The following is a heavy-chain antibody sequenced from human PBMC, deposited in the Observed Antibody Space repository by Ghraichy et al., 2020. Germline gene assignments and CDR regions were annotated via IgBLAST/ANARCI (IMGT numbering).Heavy chain of an antibody. CDR2: ISSSGDTT. Sequence: GGSLRLSCAASGFTFSNYAMTWVRQAPGKGLEWVSRISSSGDTTYYTDSVKGRFTMSRDNSKNTLYLKTSSLSAEDTAVYYCAKIQPYCPDSSGHYRAAFDIWGQGTMVSVS. CDR3: AKIQPYCPDSSGHYRAAFDI. J-gene: IGHJ3*02. D-gene: IGHD3-22*01. CDR1: GFTFSNYA. V-gene: IGHV3-23*01.